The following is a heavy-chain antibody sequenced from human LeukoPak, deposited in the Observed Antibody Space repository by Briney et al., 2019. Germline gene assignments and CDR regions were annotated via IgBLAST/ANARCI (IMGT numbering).Heavy chain of an antibody. CDR1: GFTSSSYS. D-gene: IGHD6-13*01. Sequence: PGGSLRLSCAASGFTSSSYSMNWVRQAPGKGLEWVSSISSSSSYIYYADSVKGRFTISRDNAKNSLYLQMNSLRAEDTAVYYCARDRPSCLDSSSRFDYWGQGTLVTVSS. CDR2: ISSSSSYI. CDR3: ARDRPSCLDSSSRFDY. V-gene: IGHV3-21*01. J-gene: IGHJ4*02.